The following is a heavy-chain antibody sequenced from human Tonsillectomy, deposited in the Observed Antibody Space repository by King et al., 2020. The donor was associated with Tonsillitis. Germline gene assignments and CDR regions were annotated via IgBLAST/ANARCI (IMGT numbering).Heavy chain of an antibody. CDR3: AKDIGTTDYYYGMDV. CDR1: GFTFSAHA. D-gene: IGHD1-1*01. CDR2: ISGSAGRR. J-gene: IGHJ6*02. Sequence: VQLVESGGDLVQPGGSLRLSCAASGFTFSAHAMNWVRQAPGKGLEWVSVISGSAGRRNYADAVKGRFNISRDNSKNTLYLQMNSPRTEDTAVYYCAKDIGTTDYYYGMDVWGQGTTVTVSS. V-gene: IGHV3-23*04.